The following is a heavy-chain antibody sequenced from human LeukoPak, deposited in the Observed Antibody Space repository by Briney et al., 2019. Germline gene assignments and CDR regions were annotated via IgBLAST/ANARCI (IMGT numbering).Heavy chain of an antibody. Sequence: GSLRLSCAASGFTFSSYAMSWVRQAPGKGLEWVSVIYSGGSTYYADSVKGRFTISRDNSKNTLYLQMNSLRAEDTAVYYCARSTLWFGADYWGQGTLVTVSS. CDR3: ARSTLWFGADY. CDR1: GFTFSSYA. J-gene: IGHJ4*02. V-gene: IGHV3-53*01. D-gene: IGHD3-10*01. CDR2: IYSGGST.